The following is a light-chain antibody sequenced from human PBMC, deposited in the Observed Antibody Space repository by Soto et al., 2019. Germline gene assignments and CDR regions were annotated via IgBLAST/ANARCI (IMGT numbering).Light chain of an antibody. V-gene: IGKV3-15*01. CDR3: QQRSDWQYT. CDR1: QSVSSN. CDR2: GAS. J-gene: IGKJ2*01. Sequence: ERVMTQSPATLSVSPGERATLCCRASQSVSSNLAWYQQKPGQAPRLLIYGASTRATGIPARFSGSGSGTDFTLTISSLQPEDFAVYFCQQRSDWQYTFGQGTKVDIK.